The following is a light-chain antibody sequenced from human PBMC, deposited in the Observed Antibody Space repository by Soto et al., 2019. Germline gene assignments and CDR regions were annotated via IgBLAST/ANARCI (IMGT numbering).Light chain of an antibody. CDR3: CSYAGSQRYV. CDR1: SSDVGTYNY. Sequence: QSALTQPRSVSGSPGQSVTISCTGTSSDVGTYNYVSWYQQHPGKAPKVMIYDVSERPSGVPDRFSGSKSGNTASLTISGLQAEDEADYYCCSYAGSQRYVFGNGTKVTVL. V-gene: IGLV2-11*01. CDR2: DVS. J-gene: IGLJ1*01.